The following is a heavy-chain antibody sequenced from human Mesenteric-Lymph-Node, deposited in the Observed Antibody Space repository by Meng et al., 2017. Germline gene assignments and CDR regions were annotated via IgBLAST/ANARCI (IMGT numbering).Heavy chain of an antibody. CDR1: GYTFTSYG. Sequence: SVKVSCKASGYTFTSYGISWVRQAPGQGLEWTGRIIPILGIANYAQKFQGRVTITADKSTSTAYMELSSLRSEDTAVYYCATGYCSGGSCYRGAFDIWGQGTMVTVSS. J-gene: IGHJ3*02. CDR3: ATGYCSGGSCYRGAFDI. V-gene: IGHV1-69*04. D-gene: IGHD2-15*01. CDR2: IIPILGIA.